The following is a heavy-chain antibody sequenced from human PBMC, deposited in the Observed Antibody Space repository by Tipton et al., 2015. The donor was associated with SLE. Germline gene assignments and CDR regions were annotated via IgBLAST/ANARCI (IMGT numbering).Heavy chain of an antibody. D-gene: IGHD6-19*01. CDR2: VYYSGST. J-gene: IGHJ6*03. CDR1: GGSISTYF. Sequence: TLSLTCTISGGSISTYFWSWIRQPPGKGLEWIGYVYYSGSTHYNPSLTSRVSMSVDTSKNQFSLKLTSVPAADTAVYYCAREAGLSSRSYYHGYMDVWGKGTTVTISS. CDR3: AREAGLSSRSYYHGYMDV. V-gene: IGHV4-59*01.